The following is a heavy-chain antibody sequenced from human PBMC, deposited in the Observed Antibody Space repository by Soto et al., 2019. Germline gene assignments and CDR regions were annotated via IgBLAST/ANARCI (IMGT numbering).Heavy chain of an antibody. V-gene: IGHV1-69*06. CDR3: AREGYYDSSGYYYYYYGMDV. CDR1: GGTFSSYA. D-gene: IGHD3-22*01. CDR2: IIPIFGTA. Sequence: SVKVSCKASGGTFSSYAISWVRQAPGQGLEWMGGIIPIFGTANYAQKFQGRVTITADKSTSTAYMELSSLRSEDTAVYYCAREGYYDSSGYYYYYYGMDVWGQGTTVTVSS. J-gene: IGHJ6*02.